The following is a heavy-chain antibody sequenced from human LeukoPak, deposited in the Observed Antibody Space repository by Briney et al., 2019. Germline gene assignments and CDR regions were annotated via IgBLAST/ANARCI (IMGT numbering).Heavy chain of an antibody. V-gene: IGHV3-48*03. CDR3: ARDLGDYVGYDAFDI. Sequence: GGFLRLSCAASGFIFSTYEMNWVRQAPGGGLEWLSYITGSGGKTYYADCVKGRFTISRDNANKLLFLHMNSLRAEDTAVYYCARDLGDYVGYDAFDIWGQGTMVTVSS. D-gene: IGHD4-17*01. CDR1: GFIFSTYE. J-gene: IGHJ3*02. CDR2: ITGSGGKT.